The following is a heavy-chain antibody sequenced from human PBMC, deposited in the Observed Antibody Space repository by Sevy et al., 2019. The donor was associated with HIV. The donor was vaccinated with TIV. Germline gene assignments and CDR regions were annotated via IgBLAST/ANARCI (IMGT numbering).Heavy chain of an antibody. CDR2: INTYNSNT. J-gene: IGHJ3*01. D-gene: IGHD5-12*01. CDR3: GRWDMATSSDAFDF. CDR1: GYTFTSFG. V-gene: IGHV1-18*01. Sequence: ASVKVSCKPSGYTFTSFGFTWVRQAPGQGLEWVGPINTYNSNTYYAQRLQGRLSMTTDTSTSTAYMELTSLRSDDTAVYFCGRWDMATSSDAFDFWGQGTMVTVSS.